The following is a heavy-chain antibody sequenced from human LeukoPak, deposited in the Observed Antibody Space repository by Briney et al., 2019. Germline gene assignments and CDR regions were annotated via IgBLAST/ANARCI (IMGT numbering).Heavy chain of an antibody. J-gene: IGHJ4*02. CDR1: GFTVSSYW. CDR3: ARGSSLVYDSSKTFDY. CDR2: INSDGSST. Sequence: GGSLRLSCAASGFTVSSYWMHWVRQAPGKGLVWVSRINSDGSSTSYADSVKGRFTISRDNAKNTLYLQMNSLRAEDTAVYYCARGSSLVYDSSKTFDYWGQGTLVTVSS. D-gene: IGHD3-22*01. V-gene: IGHV3-74*01.